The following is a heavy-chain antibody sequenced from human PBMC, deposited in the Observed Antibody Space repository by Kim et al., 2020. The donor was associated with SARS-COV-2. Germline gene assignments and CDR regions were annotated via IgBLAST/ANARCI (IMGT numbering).Heavy chain of an antibody. D-gene: IGHD1-26*01. J-gene: IGHJ6*02. CDR2: ITPFNGNT. CDR1: GYTFTYRY. V-gene: IGHV1-45*02. CDR3: AKTNRARGSYHYGMDV. Sequence: SVKVSCKASGYTFTYRYLHWVRQAPGQALEWMGWITPFNGNTNYAQKFQDRVTITRDRSMSTAYMELSSLRSEDTAMYYCAKTNRARGSYHYGMDVWGQGTTVTVSS.